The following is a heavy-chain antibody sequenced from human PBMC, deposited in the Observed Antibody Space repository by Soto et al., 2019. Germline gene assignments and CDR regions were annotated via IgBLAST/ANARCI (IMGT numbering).Heavy chain of an antibody. J-gene: IGHJ6*03. CDR2: IYSGGST. Sequence: GGSLRLSCAASGFTVSSNYMSWVRQAPGKGLEWVSVIYSGGSTYYADSVKGRFTISRDNSKNTLYLQMNSLRAEDTAVYYCASTIFGVVDYYMDVWGKGTTVTVSS. V-gene: IGHV3-66*01. CDR1: GFTVSSNY. CDR3: ASTIFGVVDYYMDV. D-gene: IGHD3-3*01.